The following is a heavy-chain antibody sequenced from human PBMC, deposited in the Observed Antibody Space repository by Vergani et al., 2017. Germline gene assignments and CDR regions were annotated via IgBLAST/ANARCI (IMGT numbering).Heavy chain of an antibody. Sequence: QVQLQESGPGLVKSSETLSLTCSVSFDSIRNLYCNWIRQPPGKGLEWIGSIHYSENTNYNPPLKTRVTISVDTSKNQFSLTLTSVTAADTAVYYCASDTHSGQTADRWGQGILVTVTS. V-gene: IGHV4-59*11. CDR2: IHYSENT. CDR3: ASDTHSGQTADR. J-gene: IGHJ5*02. D-gene: IGHD6-19*01. CDR1: FDSIRNLY.